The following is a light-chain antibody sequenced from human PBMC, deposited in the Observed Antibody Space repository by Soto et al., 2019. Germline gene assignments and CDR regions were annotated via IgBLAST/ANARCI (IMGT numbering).Light chain of an antibody. J-gene: IGLJ3*02. Sequence: QSVLTQPPSASGSPGQSVTISCTGTSSDVVGYNYVSWYQQYPGKAPKLMIYEVSKRPSGVPDRFSGSKSGNTASLIVSGLQAEDEADYYCSSYAGSNNLVFGGGTQLTVL. V-gene: IGLV2-8*01. CDR1: SSDVVGYNY. CDR3: SSYAGSNNLV. CDR2: EVS.